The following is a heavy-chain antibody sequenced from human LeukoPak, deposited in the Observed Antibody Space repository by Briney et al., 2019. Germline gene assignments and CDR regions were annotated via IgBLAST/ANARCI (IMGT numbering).Heavy chain of an antibody. Sequence: GGCLRLSCAASGFTFTDYYMSWIRQAPGKGLQCVSTISADGGSTYYPDSVKGRFTISRDNSKNTLYLQMNSLRAEDTALYYCAKSPSLQAFDVWGQGTMVSVSS. V-gene: IGHV3-23*01. CDR3: AKSPSLQAFDV. CDR1: GFTFTDYY. J-gene: IGHJ3*01. CDR2: ISADGGST.